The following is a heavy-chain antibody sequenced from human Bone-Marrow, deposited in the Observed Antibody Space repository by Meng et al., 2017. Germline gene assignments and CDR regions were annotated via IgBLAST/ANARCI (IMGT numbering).Heavy chain of an antibody. D-gene: IGHD4-23*01. CDR3: ARDRYGGYVDY. V-gene: IGHV3-7*01. Sequence: GESLKISCAASGFTFSSYWMSWVRQAPGKGLEWVANIKQDGSEKYYVDSVKGRFTISRDNAKNSLYLQMNSLRAEDTAVYYCARDRYGGYVDYWGQGTLDTVSS. CDR1: GFTFSSYW. J-gene: IGHJ4*02. CDR2: IKQDGSEK.